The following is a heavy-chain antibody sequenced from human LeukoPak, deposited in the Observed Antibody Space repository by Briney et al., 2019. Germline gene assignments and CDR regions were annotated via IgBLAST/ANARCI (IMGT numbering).Heavy chain of an antibody. CDR3: AREVAGSMGVDY. CDR2: INPSGGST. CDR1: VDTSTSYY. D-gene: IGHD6-19*01. V-gene: IGHV1-46*01. J-gene: IGHJ4*02. Sequence: ASPKVSCKASVDTSTSYYMHWVRQAPGQGLEWMGIINPSGGSTSYAQKFQGRVTMTKDMSTSTVYMELSSLRSEDTAVYYCAREVAGSMGVDYWSQGTLATVSS.